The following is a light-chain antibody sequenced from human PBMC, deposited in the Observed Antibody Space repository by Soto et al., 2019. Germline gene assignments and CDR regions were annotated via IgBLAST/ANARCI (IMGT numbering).Light chain of an antibody. CDR3: VLYMGSVPV. CDR2: RTN. V-gene: IGLV8-61*01. Sequence: QTVVTQEPSFSMSPGGTVTLTCDLSSGPVSTKYYPSWYQQTPGQAPRTLIYRTNTRSSGVPDRFSGSILGNKAALTITGAQADDESDYYCVLYMGSVPVFGGGTKLTVL. J-gene: IGLJ2*01. CDR1: SGPVSTKYY.